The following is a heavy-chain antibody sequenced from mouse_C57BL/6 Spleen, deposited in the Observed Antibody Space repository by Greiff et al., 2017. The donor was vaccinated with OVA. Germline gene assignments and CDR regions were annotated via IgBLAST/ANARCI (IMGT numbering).Heavy chain of an antibody. CDR2: INYDGSST. CDR1: GFTFSDYY. CDR3: ARDRRQLRLRYFDV. Sequence: EVKLMESEGGLVQPGSSMKLSCTASGFTFSDYYMAWVRQVPEKGLEWVANINYDGSSTYYLDSLKSRFIISRDNAKNILYLQMSSLKSEDTATYYCARDRRQLRLRYFDVWGTGTTVTVSS. V-gene: IGHV5-16*01. J-gene: IGHJ1*03. D-gene: IGHD3-2*02.